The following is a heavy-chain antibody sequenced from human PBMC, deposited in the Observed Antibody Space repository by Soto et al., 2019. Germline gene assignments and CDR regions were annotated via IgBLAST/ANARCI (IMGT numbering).Heavy chain of an antibody. Sequence: QVQLVQSGAEVKKPGASVKVSCKASGYTFSSYGITWVRQAPGQGLEWMGWISAYNGHTNYAQKLQGRVTMTTDTXPRTASVAGPSRRSADAAVYYCARVPVRGRGWYATSTAGDHWGPGPRVTVPS. CDR1: GYTFSSYG. D-gene: IGHD6-19*01. CDR3: ARVPVRGRGWYATSTAGDH. J-gene: IGHJ4*02. V-gene: IGHV1-18*04. CDR2: ISAYNGHT.